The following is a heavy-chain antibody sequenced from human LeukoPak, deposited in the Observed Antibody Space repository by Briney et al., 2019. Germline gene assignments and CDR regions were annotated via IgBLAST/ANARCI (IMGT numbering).Heavy chain of an antibody. J-gene: IGHJ6*03. CDR2: INPNSGGT. Sequence: ASVKVSCKASGYTFTGYYMHWVRQAPGQGLEWMGWINPNSGGTNYAQKLQGRVTMTTDTSTSTAYMELRSLRSDDTAVYYCARDHPRYSSGWFSYYYYMDVWGKGTTVTVSS. V-gene: IGHV1-2*02. D-gene: IGHD6-19*01. CDR3: ARDHPRYSSGWFSYYYYMDV. CDR1: GYTFTGYY.